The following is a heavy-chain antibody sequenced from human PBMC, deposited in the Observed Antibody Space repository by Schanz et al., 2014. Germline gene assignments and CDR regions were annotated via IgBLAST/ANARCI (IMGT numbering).Heavy chain of an antibody. CDR2: IYTSGST. V-gene: IGHV4-61*02. J-gene: IGHJ5*02. CDR1: GGSISSGTYY. CDR3: AREPLSGYNWFDP. Sequence: QVQLQESGPGLVKPSQTLSLTCIVSGGSISSGTYYWSWLRQPAGKGLEWIGRIYTSGSTNYNPSLKAPSTISLDTSKNQFSRKLTPVTAADTAVYYCAREPLSGYNWFDPWGQGSLVTVSS. D-gene: IGHD6-25*01.